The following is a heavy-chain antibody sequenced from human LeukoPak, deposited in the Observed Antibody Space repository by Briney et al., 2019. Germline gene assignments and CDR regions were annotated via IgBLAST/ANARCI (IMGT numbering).Heavy chain of an antibody. Sequence: GGSLRLSCAASGFTFSGYSMNWVRQAPGKGLEWVSYISSSSSTIYYADSVKGRFTISRDNAKNSLYLQMNSLRAEDTAVYYCARVVCSGGYCYSDYWGQGTLVTVSS. D-gene: IGHD2-15*01. CDR3: ARVVCSGGYCYSDY. J-gene: IGHJ4*02. V-gene: IGHV3-48*04. CDR2: ISSSSSTI. CDR1: GFTFSGYS.